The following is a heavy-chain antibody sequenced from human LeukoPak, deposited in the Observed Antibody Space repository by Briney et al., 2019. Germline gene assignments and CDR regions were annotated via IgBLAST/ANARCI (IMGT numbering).Heavy chain of an antibody. J-gene: IGHJ4*02. V-gene: IGHV4-34*01. CDR3: ARVRDIRSSYFDY. D-gene: IGHD5-24*01. CDR2: INHSGRT. Sequence: SETLSLTCAVYGGSFSDYFWGWIRQPPGKGLEWIGEINHSGRTYYNPSLKSRVTISVDTSKNQFSLKLSFVTAADTAVYYCARVRDIRSSYFDYWGQGTLVTVSS. CDR1: GGSFSDYF.